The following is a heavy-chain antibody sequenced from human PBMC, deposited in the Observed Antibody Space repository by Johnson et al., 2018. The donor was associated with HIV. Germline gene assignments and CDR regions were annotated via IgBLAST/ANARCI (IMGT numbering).Heavy chain of an antibody. J-gene: IGHJ3*02. CDR3: AREGWILDRNDAFDI. Sequence: QMQLVESGGGVVQPGRSLRLSCAASGFTFSSYAMHWVRQAPGKVLEWVAVISYAGSNKYYADSVKGRFIISRDNAKNSLYLQMNSLRAEDTAVYYCAREGWILDRNDAFDIWGQGTMVTVSS. D-gene: IGHD3/OR15-3a*01. CDR1: GFTFSSYA. V-gene: IGHV3-30*04. CDR2: ISYAGSNK.